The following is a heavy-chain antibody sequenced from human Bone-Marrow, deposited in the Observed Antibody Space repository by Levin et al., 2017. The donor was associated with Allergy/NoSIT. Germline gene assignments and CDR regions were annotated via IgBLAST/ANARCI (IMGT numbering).Heavy chain of an antibody. CDR3: ARGGLTTVTKGFDY. CDR2: ISSASGATT. D-gene: IGHD4-17*01. CDR1: GFTFTSYA. J-gene: IGHJ4*02. V-gene: IGHV3-23*01. Sequence: PGGSLRLSCAASGFTFTSYAMNWVRLAPGKGLEWVSVISSASGATTFYADSVKGRFTISRDNSKNTLYLQMNSLRAEDTAIYYCARGGLTTVTKGFDYWGQGTLVTVSS.